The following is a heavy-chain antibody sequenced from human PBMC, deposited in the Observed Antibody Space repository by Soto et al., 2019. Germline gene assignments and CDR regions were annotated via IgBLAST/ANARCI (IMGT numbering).Heavy chain of an antibody. Sequence: SETLSLTCAVYGGSFSGYYWSWIRQPPGKGLEWIGEINHSGSTNYNPSLKSRVTISVDTSKNQFSLKLSSVTAADTAVYYCARGRATVTKYYFDYWGQGTLVTVSS. CDR2: INHSGST. D-gene: IGHD4-4*01. CDR3: ARGRATVTKYYFDY. J-gene: IGHJ4*02. V-gene: IGHV4-34*01. CDR1: GGSFSGYY.